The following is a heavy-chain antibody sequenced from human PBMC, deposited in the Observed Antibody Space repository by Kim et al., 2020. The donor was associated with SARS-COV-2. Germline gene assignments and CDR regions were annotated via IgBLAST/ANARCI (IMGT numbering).Heavy chain of an antibody. J-gene: IGHJ3*02. CDR2: IYYSGST. D-gene: IGHD3-10*01. CDR1: GGSISSYY. Sequence: SETLSLTCTVSGGSISSYYWSWIRQPPGKGLEWIGYIYYSGSTNYNPSLKSRVTISVDTSKNQFSLKLSSVTAADTAVYYCARHEGDYYGSGSPSQSDGAFDIWGQGTMVTVSS. CDR3: ARHEGDYYGSGSPSQSDGAFDI. V-gene: IGHV4-59*08.